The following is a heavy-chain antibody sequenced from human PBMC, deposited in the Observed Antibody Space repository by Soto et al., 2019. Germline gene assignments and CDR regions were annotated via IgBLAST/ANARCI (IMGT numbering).Heavy chain of an antibody. J-gene: IGHJ4*02. Sequence: QVQLVQSGAEVKKPGSSVKVSCKASGVTINSFAVTWVRQAPGQGFQWLGGITPLFETTNYAQNFQGRVTITADESTTTSYMELRGPASEDTAAYYCARGYGGYFDDWGQGTLVIVSS. D-gene: IGHD4-17*01. CDR2: ITPLFETT. V-gene: IGHV1-69*01. CDR1: GVTINSFA. CDR3: ARGYGGYFDD.